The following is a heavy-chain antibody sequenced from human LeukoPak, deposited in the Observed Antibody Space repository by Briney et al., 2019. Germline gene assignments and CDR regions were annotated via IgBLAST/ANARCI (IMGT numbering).Heavy chain of an antibody. CDR1: DYSISPGYY. Sequence: PSETLSLTCAVSDYSISPGYYWGWIRQPPGKGLEWIGGISHGGSTHYNASLKSRVTISVETSKNQFSLKLTSVTAADTAVYYCARQADVPSAIGYFDYWGQGTLVTVSS. CDR2: ISHGGST. V-gene: IGHV4-38-2*01. CDR3: ARQADVPSAIGYFDY. D-gene: IGHD2-2*01. J-gene: IGHJ4*02.